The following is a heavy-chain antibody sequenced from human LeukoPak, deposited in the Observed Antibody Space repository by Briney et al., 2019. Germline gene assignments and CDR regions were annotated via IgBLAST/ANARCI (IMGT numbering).Heavy chain of an antibody. CDR2: IYYSGST. CDR3: ARHHYNYYDSSGPVDY. Sequence: SETLSLTCTVSGGSISSSSYYWGWIRQPPGKGLEWIGSIYYSGSTYYNPSLKSRVTISVDTSKNQFSLKLSSVTAADTAVYYCARHHYNYYDSSGPVDYWGQGTLVTVSS. CDR1: GGSISSSSYY. D-gene: IGHD3-22*01. J-gene: IGHJ4*02. V-gene: IGHV4-39*01.